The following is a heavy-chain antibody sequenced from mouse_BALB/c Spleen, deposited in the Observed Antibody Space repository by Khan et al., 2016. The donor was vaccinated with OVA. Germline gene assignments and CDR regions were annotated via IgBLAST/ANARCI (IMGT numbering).Heavy chain of an antibody. CDR1: GYTFTDFT. Sequence: QVHVKQSGAELVRPGVSVKISCKGSGYTFTDFTIHWVKQSHALSLEWIGVISTYYGDVTYNQKFKGKATMTVDKSSSTTYMELARLTSEDSAIYYCTRGEVGRRFAYWGQGTLVTVSA. CDR3: TRGEVGRRFAY. V-gene: IGHV1S137*01. CDR2: ISTYYGDV. D-gene: IGHD1-1*02. J-gene: IGHJ3*01.